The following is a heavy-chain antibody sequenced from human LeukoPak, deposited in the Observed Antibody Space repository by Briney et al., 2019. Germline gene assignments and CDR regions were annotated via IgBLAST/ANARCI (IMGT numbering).Heavy chain of an antibody. CDR3: ARVRPLWFGESSYGMDV. V-gene: IGHV3-23*01. J-gene: IGHJ6*02. Sequence: GGSLRLSCAASGITFSSSAMSWVRQAPGKGLEWVSAISDSGYSTYYADSVKGRFTISRDNSKNTLYLQMNSLRAEDTAVYYCARVRPLWFGESSYGMDVWGQGTTVTVSS. D-gene: IGHD3-10*01. CDR2: ISDSGYST. CDR1: GITFSSSA.